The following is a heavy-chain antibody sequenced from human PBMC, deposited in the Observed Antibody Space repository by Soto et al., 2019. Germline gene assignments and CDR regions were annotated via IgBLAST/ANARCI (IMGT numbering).Heavy chain of an antibody. D-gene: IGHD2-15*01. CDR1: GGTFSSYA. Sequence: QVQLVQSGAEVKKPGSSVKVSCKASGGTFSSYAISWVRQAPGQGLEWMGGIIPIFGTANYAQKFQGRVTTTADESTSTAYMELSSLRSEDTAVYYCARIVNCSGGSCYNHYYYYSGMDVWCQGTTVTVSS. V-gene: IGHV1-69*01. J-gene: IGHJ6*02. CDR3: ARIVNCSGGSCYNHYYYYSGMDV. CDR2: IIPIFGTA.